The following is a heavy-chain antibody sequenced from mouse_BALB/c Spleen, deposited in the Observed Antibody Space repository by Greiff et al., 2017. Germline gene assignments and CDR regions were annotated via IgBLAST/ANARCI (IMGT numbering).Heavy chain of an antibody. V-gene: IGHV3-2*02. J-gene: IGHJ2*01. CDR2: ISYSGST. CDR3: AGWLNYFDY. D-gene: IGHD1-1*02. Sequence: EVKLVESGPGLVKPSQSLSLTCTVTGYSITSDYAWNWIRQFPGNKLEWMGYISYSGSTSYNPSLKSRISITRDTSKNQFFLQLNSVTTEDTATYYCAGWLNYFDYWGQGTTLTVSS. CDR1: GYSITSDYA.